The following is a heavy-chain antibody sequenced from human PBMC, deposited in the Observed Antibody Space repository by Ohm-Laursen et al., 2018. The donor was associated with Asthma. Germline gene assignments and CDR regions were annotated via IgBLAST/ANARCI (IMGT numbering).Heavy chain of an antibody. CDR1: GGSFSGYY. J-gene: IGHJ5*02. D-gene: IGHD2-15*01. V-gene: IGHV4-34*01. Sequence: SDTLSLTCAVYGGSFSGYYWSWIRQPPGKGLEWIGEINHSGSTNYNPSLKSRVTISVDTSKNQFSLKLSSVTAADTAVYYCARQLKIYCSGGSCQYNWFDPWGQGTLVTVSS. CDR2: INHSGST. CDR3: ARQLKIYCSGGSCQYNWFDP.